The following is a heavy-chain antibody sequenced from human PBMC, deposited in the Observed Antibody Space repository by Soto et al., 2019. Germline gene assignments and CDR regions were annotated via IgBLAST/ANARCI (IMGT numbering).Heavy chain of an antibody. Sequence: PSETLSLTCTISGGSISSYYWSWIRQPPGKGLEWIGYIYYSGSTYYNPSLKSRVTISVDTSKNQFSLKLSSVTAADTAVYYCARQVKGFGELSWFDPWGQGTLVTVSS. V-gene: IGHV4-59*08. J-gene: IGHJ5*02. CDR2: IYYSGST. D-gene: IGHD3-10*01. CDR3: ARQVKGFGELSWFDP. CDR1: GGSISSYY.